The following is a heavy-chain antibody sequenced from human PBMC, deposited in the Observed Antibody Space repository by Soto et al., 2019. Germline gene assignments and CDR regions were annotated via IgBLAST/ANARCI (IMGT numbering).Heavy chain of an antibody. CDR1: GGSFSGYY. Sequence: PSETLSLTCAVYGGSFSGYYWSWIRQPPGKGLEWIGEINHSGSTNYNPSLKSRVTISVDTSKNQFSLKLSSVTAADTAVYYCARSIVVVVAATVDYYYGMDVWGQGTTVTVSS. J-gene: IGHJ6*02. CDR2: INHSGST. D-gene: IGHD2-15*01. CDR3: ARSIVVVVAATVDYYYGMDV. V-gene: IGHV4-34*01.